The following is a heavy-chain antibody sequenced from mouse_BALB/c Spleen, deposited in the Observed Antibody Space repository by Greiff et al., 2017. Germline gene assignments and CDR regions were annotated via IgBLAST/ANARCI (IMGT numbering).Heavy chain of an antibody. V-gene: IGHV5-17*02. D-gene: IGHD2-4*01. CDR3: ARSHYDYDEDYFDY. Sequence: EVKLVESGGGLVQPGGSRKLSCAASGFTFSSFGMHWVRQAPEKGLEWVAYISSGSSTIYYADTVKGRFTISRDNPKNTLFLQMTSLRSEDTAMYYCARSHYDYDEDYFDYWGQGTTLTVSS. J-gene: IGHJ2*01. CDR1: GFTFSSFG. CDR2: ISSGSSTI.